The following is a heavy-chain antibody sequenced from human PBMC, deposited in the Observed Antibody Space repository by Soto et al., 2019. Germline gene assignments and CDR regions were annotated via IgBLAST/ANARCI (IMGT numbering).Heavy chain of an antibody. V-gene: IGHV4-39*01. Sequence: SETLSLTCTVSGRSISSSSYYWGWIRQPPGKGLEWIGSIYYSGSTYYNPSLKSRVTISVDTSKNQFSLKLSSVTAADTAVYYCARHRDVLMVYARDYFDYWGQGTLVTVSS. CDR3: ARHRDVLMVYARDYFDY. J-gene: IGHJ4*02. CDR1: GRSISSSSYY. D-gene: IGHD2-8*01. CDR2: IYYSGST.